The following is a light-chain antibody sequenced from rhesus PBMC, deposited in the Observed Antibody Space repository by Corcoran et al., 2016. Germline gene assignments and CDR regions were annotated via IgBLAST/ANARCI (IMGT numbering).Light chain of an antibody. CDR3: QQESNWPLT. Sequence: EIVMTQSPATLSLSPGERATLSCRASQSVSSNLAWYPQKLGQAPRLLIFDASNRATGIPDRFSGSGSGTDFTLTLSSLEPEDVGVYYCQQESNWPLTFGGGTKVEIK. J-gene: IGKJ4*01. CDR1: QSVSSN. V-gene: IGKV3-35*01. CDR2: DAS.